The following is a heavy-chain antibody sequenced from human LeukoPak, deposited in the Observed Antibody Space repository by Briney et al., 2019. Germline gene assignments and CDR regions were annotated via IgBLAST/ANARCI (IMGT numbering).Heavy chain of an antibody. Sequence: PAEPLSLICTLSGRSISSSSYYWGWVRQPPGRGLEIFVRIYYSEGTHNPSLESRVTISADTSKNPFSLKLSSETAADRAVYYCARLTLGFPFDPWGQGTLVSVSS. CDR1: GRSISSSSYY. CDR2: IYYSEGT. D-gene: IGHD2-15*01. J-gene: IGHJ5*02. V-gene: IGHV4-39*01. CDR3: ARLTLGFPFDP.